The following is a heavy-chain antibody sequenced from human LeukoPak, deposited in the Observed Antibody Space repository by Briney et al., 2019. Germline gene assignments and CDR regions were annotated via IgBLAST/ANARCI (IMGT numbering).Heavy chain of an antibody. CDR1: GGSFSGYY. J-gene: IGHJ4*02. CDR3: ARRKYYGSGSYRGTYYFDY. CDR2: INHSGST. D-gene: IGHD3-10*01. V-gene: IGHV4-34*01. Sequence: PSETLSLTCAVYGGSFSGYYWSWIRQPPGKGLEWIGEINHSGSTNYNPSLKSRVTISVDTSKNQFSLKLSSVTAADTAVYYCARRKYYGSGSYRGTYYFDYWGQGTLVTVSS.